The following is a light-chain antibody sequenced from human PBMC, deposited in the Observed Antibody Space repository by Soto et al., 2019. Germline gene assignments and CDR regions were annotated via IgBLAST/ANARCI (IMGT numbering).Light chain of an antibody. J-gene: IGKJ5*01. CDR1: QPVNNN. Sequence: IGMKQASATPSVSPRDRVTPSFRSLQPVNNNLAWYQHKPGQAPRLLIYGASTRATGISARFSGGGSGTEFTLTISSLQSEDFALYFCQQYEKWPPSITFGQGTRLEIK. V-gene: IGKV3-15*01. CDR2: GAS. CDR3: QQYEKWPPSIT.